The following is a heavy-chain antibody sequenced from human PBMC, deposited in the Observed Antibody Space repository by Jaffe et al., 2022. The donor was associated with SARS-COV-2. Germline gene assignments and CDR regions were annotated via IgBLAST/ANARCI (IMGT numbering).Heavy chain of an antibody. D-gene: IGHD6-19*01. V-gene: IGHV3-11*01. CDR3: ARENSAWSDAFDI. CDR1: GFIFNDYY. Sequence: QVHLVESGGDLVKPGGSLRLSCAASGFIFNDYYMNWIRQAPGKGLEWVSYISSSGSTTYYRDSVKGRFTISRDNTENSVYLQMSSLRAEDTAVYYCARENSAWSDAFDIWGQGTTVIVSS. CDR2: ISSSGSTT. J-gene: IGHJ3*02.